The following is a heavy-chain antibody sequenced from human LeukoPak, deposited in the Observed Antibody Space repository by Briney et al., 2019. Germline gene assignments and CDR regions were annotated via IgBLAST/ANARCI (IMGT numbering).Heavy chain of an antibody. V-gene: IGHV4-39*01. J-gene: IGHJ3*02. CDR2: IYYSGST. Sequence: SETLSLTCTVSGGSISSSSYYWGWIRQPPGKGLEWIGSIYYSGSTDYNPSLKSRVTISVDTSKNQFSLKLSSVTAADTAVYYCARLKLRNAFDIWGQGTMVTVSS. CDR3: ARLKLRNAFDI. D-gene: IGHD1-7*01. CDR1: GGSISSSSYY.